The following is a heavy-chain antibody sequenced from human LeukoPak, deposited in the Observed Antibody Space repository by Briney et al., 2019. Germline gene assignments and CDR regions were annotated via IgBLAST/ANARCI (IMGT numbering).Heavy chain of an antibody. CDR3: ARRYGEQWLDYFDY. D-gene: IGHD6-19*01. CDR2: INTRGGAT. J-gene: IGHJ4*02. CDR1: GYTFTGYY. Sequence: ASVKVSCKASGYTFTGYYMHWVRQAPGQGLEWMGLINTRGGATNYAQKFQGRVTMTRDTSTSTLYMELSSLRSDDTAVYYCARRYGEQWLDYFDYWGQGTLVTVSS. V-gene: IGHV1-46*01.